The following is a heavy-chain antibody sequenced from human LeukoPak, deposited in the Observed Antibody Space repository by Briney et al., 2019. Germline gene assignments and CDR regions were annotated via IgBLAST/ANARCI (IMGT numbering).Heavy chain of an antibody. CDR3: ARDRFSGSFSGFDY. CDR2: IYTSGSS. V-gene: IGHV4-4*07. J-gene: IGHJ4*02. Sequence: PSETLSLTCTVSGASISNYYWSWIRQPAGQGLEWIGRIYTSGSSNYNPSLKSRATMSVDTSKNQISLKLTSVTAADTAVYYCARDRFSGSFSGFDYWGQGALVTVSS. CDR1: GASISNYY. D-gene: IGHD1-26*01.